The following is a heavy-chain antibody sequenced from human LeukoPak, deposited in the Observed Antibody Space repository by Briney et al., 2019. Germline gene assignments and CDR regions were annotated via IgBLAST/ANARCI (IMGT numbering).Heavy chain of an antibody. CDR1: SDSVSTSVYS. Sequence: SETLSLTCIVSSDSVSTSVYSWDWIRQPPGKGLEWIGTVFYTGSITYNSSLRSRVAMSVDRSTNQFSLRLSSLTAADTATYYCAKTCGRGSADPGGSGYVEAWGQGTLVTVSS. CDR3: AKTCGRGSADPGGSGYVEA. J-gene: IGHJ5*02. V-gene: IGHV4-39*01. D-gene: IGHD3-22*01. CDR2: VFYTGSI.